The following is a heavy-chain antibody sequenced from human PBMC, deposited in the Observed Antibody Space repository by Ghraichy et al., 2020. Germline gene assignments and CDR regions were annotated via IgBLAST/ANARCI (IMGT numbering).Heavy chain of an antibody. D-gene: IGHD4-17*01. Sequence: GGSLRLSCAASGFVFSSYSMNWVRQAPGKGLEWISYIIRGSINIYYADSVKGRFTISRDNAKNSMYLQIKSLRDENTAMYYCATALSDYGASYYYNAMDFWGQGTAGTVSS. CDR3: ATALSDYGASYYYNAMDF. CDR1: GFVFSSYS. CDR2: IIRGSINI. V-gene: IGHV3-48*02. J-gene: IGHJ6*01.